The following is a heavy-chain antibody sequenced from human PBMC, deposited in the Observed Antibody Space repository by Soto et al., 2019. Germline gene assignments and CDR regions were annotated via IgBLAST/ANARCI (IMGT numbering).Heavy chain of an antibody. CDR1: GGSFSGYY. CDR3: ARGRGRLTTVTYYYYYYYMDV. Sequence: QVQLQQWGAGLLKPSETLSLTCAVYGGSFSGYYWSWIRQPPGKGLEWIGEINHSGSTNYNPSLKSRVTISVDTSKNQFSLKLSSVTAADTAVYYCARGRGRLTTVTYYYYYYYMDVWGKGTTVTVSS. J-gene: IGHJ6*03. D-gene: IGHD4-17*01. CDR2: INHSGST. V-gene: IGHV4-34*01.